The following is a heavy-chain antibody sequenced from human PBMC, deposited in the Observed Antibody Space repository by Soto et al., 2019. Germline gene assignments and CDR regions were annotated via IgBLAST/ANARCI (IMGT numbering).Heavy chain of an antibody. J-gene: IGHJ4*02. D-gene: IGHD5-12*01. CDR3: ARDGALDIIVATPFDY. CDR2: IWYDGSNK. Sequence: QVQLVESGGGVVQPGRSLRLSCAASGFTFSSYGMHWVRQAPGKGLEWVAVIWYDGSNKYYADSVKGRFTISRDNSKNTLYLQMNSLRAEDTAVYYCARDGALDIIVATPFDYWGQGTLVTVSS. CDR1: GFTFSSYG. V-gene: IGHV3-33*01.